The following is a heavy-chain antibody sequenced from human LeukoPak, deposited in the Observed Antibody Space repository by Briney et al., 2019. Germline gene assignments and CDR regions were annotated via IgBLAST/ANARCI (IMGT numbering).Heavy chain of an antibody. CDR3: AKDRDYFDY. D-gene: IGHD3-10*01. J-gene: IGHJ4*02. CDR2: ISGTGAST. Sequence: GGSLRLSCAASGFTFSSYAMSWVRQAPGKGLEWVSAISGTGASTYYADSVKGRFTISRDNSKNTLYLQMNSLTAEDAAVYCCAKDRDYFDYWGQGTLVTVSS. CDR1: GFTFSSYA. V-gene: IGHV3-23*01.